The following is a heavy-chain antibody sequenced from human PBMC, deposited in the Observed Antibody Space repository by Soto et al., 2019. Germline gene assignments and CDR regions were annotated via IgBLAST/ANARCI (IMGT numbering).Heavy chain of an antibody. D-gene: IGHD3-3*01. CDR2: IYYSVST. V-gene: IGHV4-61*08. CDR1: GVSVSSGGYY. J-gene: IGHJ6*02. CDR3: ASASDLWSGSGMDV. Sequence: QVQLQESGPGLVKPSETLSLTCTVSGVSVSSGGYYWSWIRQPPGKGLEWIGYIYYSVSTNYNPSLKSRVTISQDTSKNQFSLKLSSVTAADTAVYYCASASDLWSGSGMDVWGQGTTVTVSS.